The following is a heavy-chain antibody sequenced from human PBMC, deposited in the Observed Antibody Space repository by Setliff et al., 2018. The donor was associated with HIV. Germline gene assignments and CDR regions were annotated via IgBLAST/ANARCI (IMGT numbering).Heavy chain of an antibody. V-gene: IGHV4-28*06. CDR3: ARKGSSSRSQEYYYDF. CDR2: IYYSGST. D-gene: IGHD6-13*01. CDR1: GGSISTSNW. J-gene: IGHJ4*02. Sequence: SETLSLTCTVSGGSISTSNWWGWIRQTPGKGLEWIGYIYYSGSTNYNPSLKSRVTMSLDTSKNQFPLKLNSVTALDTAVYYCARKGSSSRSQEYYYDFWGQGTLVTVSS.